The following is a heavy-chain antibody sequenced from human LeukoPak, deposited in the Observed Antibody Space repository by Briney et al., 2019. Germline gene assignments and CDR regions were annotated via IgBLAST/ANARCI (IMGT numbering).Heavy chain of an antibody. Sequence: GGSLRLSCAASGFTFSSYAMSWVRQAPGKGLEWVTFIRHDGTNKYYVDSVKGRFTISRDNSKNTLYLQMNSLKTEDTAVYYCAKQVSGFLEWSSDYYYMDVWGKGTMVTVSS. CDR1: GFTFSSYA. J-gene: IGHJ6*03. V-gene: IGHV3-30*02. CDR2: IRHDGTNK. D-gene: IGHD3-3*01. CDR3: AKQVSGFLEWSSDYYYMDV.